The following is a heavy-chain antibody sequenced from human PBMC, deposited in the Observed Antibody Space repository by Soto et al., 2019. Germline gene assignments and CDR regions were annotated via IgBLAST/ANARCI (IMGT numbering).Heavy chain of an antibody. D-gene: IGHD3-22*01. CDR1: GYTFTGYY. CDR2: INPNSGGT. CDR3: ARARVDDSSGYYYASDAFDI. Sequence: QVQLVQSGAEVKKPGASVKVSCKASGYTFTGYYMHWVRQAPGQGLEWMGWINPNSGGTNYAQKFQGWVTRTREPSISTAYMELSRLRSDDTAVYYCARARVDDSSGYYYASDAFDIWGQGTMVTVSS. J-gene: IGHJ3*02. V-gene: IGHV1-2*04.